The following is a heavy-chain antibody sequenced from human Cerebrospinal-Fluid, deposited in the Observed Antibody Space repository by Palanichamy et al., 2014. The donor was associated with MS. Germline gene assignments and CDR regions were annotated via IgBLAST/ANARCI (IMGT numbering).Heavy chain of an antibody. D-gene: IGHD2-21*01. CDR2: ISGSSTTI. J-gene: IGHJ6*02. V-gene: IGHV3-48*02. CDR3: ARESERYHLITDGETPRAYSYSYTMDV. CDR1: GFTFSSYS. Sequence: EVQLVESGGALVQPGGSLRLSCAASGFTFSSYSMTWVRQAPGKGLEWISYISGSSTTIYYADSVQGRFTISRDNAKNSPFLQMSSLRDEDTAVYYCARESERYHLITDGETPRAYSYSYTMDVWGQGTTVTVSS.